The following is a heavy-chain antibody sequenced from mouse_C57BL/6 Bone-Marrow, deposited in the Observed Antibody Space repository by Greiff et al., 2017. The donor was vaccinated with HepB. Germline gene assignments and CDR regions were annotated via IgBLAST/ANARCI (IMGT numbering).Heavy chain of an antibody. CDR3: ARTGYGNYEGWYFDV. D-gene: IGHD2-1*01. J-gene: IGHJ1*03. V-gene: IGHV2-9-1*01. Sequence: VQGVESGPGLVAPSQSLSITCTVSGFSLTSYAISWVRQPPGKGLEWLGVIWTGGGTNYNSALKSRLSISKDNSKSQVFLKMNSLQTDDTARYYCARTGYGNYEGWYFDVWGTGTTVTVSS. CDR1: GFSLTSYA. CDR2: IWTGGGT.